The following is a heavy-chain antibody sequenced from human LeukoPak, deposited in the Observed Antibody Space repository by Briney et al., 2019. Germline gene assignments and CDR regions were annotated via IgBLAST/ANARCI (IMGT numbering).Heavy chain of an antibody. CDR1: GFTFSSYS. Sequence: GGSLRLSCAASGFTFSSYSMNWVRQAPGKGLEWVSSISSSSSYIYYADSVKGRFTISRDNAKNSLYLQMNSLRAEDTAVYYCARTRLRDYYYYGMDVWGQGTTVTVSS. CDR2: ISSSSSYI. CDR3: ARTRLRDYYYYGMDV. D-gene: IGHD5-12*01. J-gene: IGHJ6*02. V-gene: IGHV3-21*01.